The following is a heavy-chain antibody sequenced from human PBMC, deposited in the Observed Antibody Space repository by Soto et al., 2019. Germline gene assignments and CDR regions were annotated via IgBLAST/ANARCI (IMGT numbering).Heavy chain of an antibody. CDR2: IYYSGST. V-gene: IGHV4-30-4*01. Sequence: SETLSLTCTVSGGSISSGDYYWSWIRQPPGKGLEWIGYIYYSGSTYYNPSLKSRVTISVDTSKNQFSLKLSSVTAADTAVYYCARGLSYYYDSSGLNNWFDPWGQGTLVTLSS. J-gene: IGHJ5*02. CDR1: GGSISSGDYY. CDR3: ARGLSYYYDSSGLNNWFDP. D-gene: IGHD3-22*01.